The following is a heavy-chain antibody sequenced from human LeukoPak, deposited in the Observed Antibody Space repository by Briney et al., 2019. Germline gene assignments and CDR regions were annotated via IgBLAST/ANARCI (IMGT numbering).Heavy chain of an antibody. D-gene: IGHD6-13*01. CDR2: IYHSGRP. V-gene: IGHV4-30-2*01. CDR1: GGSISSGGYS. Sequence: SETLSLTCAVSGGSISSGGYSRSWIRQPPGKGLVWIGYIYHSGRPYYNPSLKSRVTISVDRSKNQFSLKLRSVTAADTAVYYCARAPGKYRAAADIWGQGTMVTVSS. J-gene: IGHJ3*02. CDR3: ARAPGKYRAAADI.